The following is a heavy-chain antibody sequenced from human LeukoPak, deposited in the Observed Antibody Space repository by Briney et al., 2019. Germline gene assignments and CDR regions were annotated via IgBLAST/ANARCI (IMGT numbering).Heavy chain of an antibody. V-gene: IGHV3-7*03. D-gene: IGHD3-16*01. J-gene: IGHJ6*02. CDR2: INHNGNVN. CDR3: ARGGGLDV. CDR1: GFIFSSFS. Sequence: GGSLRLSCAASGFIFSSFSMNWVRQAPGKGLEWVASINHNGNVNYYVDSVKGRFTISRDNAKNSLYLQMSNLRAEDTAVYFCARGGGLDVWGQGATVTVSS.